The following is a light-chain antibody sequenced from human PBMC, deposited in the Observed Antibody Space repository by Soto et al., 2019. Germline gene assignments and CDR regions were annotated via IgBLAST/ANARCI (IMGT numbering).Light chain of an antibody. CDR2: AAS. V-gene: IGKV1-9*01. CDR3: QQLNSYPS. J-gene: IGKJ3*01. CDR1: QGISSY. Sequence: DIQLTQSPSFLSASVGDRVTITCRASQGISSYLAWYQQKPGKAPKLLIYAASTLQSGVPSRFSGSGSETEFTLTIISRQPEDFATYYCQQLNSYPSFGPGTKVDIK.